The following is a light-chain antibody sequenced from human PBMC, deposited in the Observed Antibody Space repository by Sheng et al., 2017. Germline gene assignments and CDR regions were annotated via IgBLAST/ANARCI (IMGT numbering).Light chain of an antibody. V-gene: IGKV1-39*01. J-gene: IGKJ4*01. CDR3: QQSFSSWLT. CDR2: AAS. Sequence: DIQMTQSPSSLSASVGDRVTITCRASQSISDFLNWYQQKPGEAPKLLIFAASILHSGVPSRFSGSGSGTDFTLTISSLQPEDFATYFCQQSFSSWLTFGGGTKVEIK. CDR1: QSISDF.